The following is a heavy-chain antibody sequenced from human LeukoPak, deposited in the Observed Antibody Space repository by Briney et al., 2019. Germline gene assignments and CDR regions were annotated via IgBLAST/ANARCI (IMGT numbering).Heavy chain of an antibody. CDR1: GGAISCFD. Sequence: SVRLSRPSPAPGGAISCFDTSWVRSPTRQGREWIGFIYSSGSTNYNPSLKSRVTISVDTSKNQFSPKLSSVTAADTAVYYCASGDYTQDRFAYWGQGTLVTVSS. J-gene: IGHJ4*02. CDR3: ASGDYTQDRFAY. D-gene: IGHD3-3*01. V-gene: IGHV4-59*01. CDR2: IYSSGST.